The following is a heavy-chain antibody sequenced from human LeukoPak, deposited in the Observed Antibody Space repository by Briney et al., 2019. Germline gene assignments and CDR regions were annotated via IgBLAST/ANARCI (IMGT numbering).Heavy chain of an antibody. D-gene: IGHD4-17*01. Sequence: GGSLRLSCVASGFTFSSDAMHWVRQTPGKGLEWVAVISYDGNEKYQVDSVKGRFTISRDNSKNTLYLQMNSLRVEDTAVYYCARARNDYGDYVFDFWGQGTLVTVSS. CDR3: ARARNDYGDYVFDF. CDR2: ISYDGNEK. J-gene: IGHJ4*02. V-gene: IGHV3-30-3*01. CDR1: GFTFSSDA.